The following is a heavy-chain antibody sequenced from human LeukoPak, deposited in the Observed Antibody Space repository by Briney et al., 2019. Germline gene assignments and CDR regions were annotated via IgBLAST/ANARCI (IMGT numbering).Heavy chain of an antibody. J-gene: IGHJ4*02. V-gene: IGHV3-66*01. CDR3: ARGPLDSSGWYVDY. CDR1: GFTVSSNY. D-gene: IGHD6-19*01. Sequence: PGGSLRLSCAASGFTVSSNYMSWVRQAPGKGLEWVSVIYSGGSTYYADSVKGRFTISRDNSKNTLYLQMNSLRAEDTAVYYCARGPLDSSGWYVDYWGQGTLVTVSS. CDR2: IYSGGST.